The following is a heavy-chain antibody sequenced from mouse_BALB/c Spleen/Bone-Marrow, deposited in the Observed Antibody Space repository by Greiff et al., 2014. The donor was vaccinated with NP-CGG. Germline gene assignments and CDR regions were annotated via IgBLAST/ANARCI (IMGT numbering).Heavy chain of an antibody. CDR1: GYSITSYYS. CDR3: ARFAGTPYTMDY. D-gene: IGHD4-1*01. J-gene: IGHJ4*01. Sequence: EVQLVESGPDLVKPSQSLSPTCTVTGYSITSYYSWHWIRQFPGNKLEWMGYIHYSGTTVYNPSLKSRISITRDTSNNQFFLQLNSVTTEDTATYYCARFAGTPYTMDYWGQGTSVTVSS. V-gene: IGHV3-1*02. CDR2: IHYSGTT.